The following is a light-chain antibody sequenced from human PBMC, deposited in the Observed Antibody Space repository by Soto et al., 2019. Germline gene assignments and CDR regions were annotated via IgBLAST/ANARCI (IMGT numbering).Light chain of an antibody. Sequence: EIVLTQSPGTLSLAPGETASLSCLAIQSIVSNFLAWYQQRRGLPPRLLSYDSSRRSSGIPARFTGSGSGTAFTLTISRVEAEDSAVYYCQQTFHSPRTFGQGTRLEI. V-gene: IGKV3-20*01. CDR2: DSS. CDR3: QQTFHSPRT. J-gene: IGKJ2*01. CDR1: QSIVSNF.